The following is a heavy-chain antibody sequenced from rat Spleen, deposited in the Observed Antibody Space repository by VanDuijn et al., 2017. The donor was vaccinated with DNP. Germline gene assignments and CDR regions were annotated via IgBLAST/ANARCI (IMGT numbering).Heavy chain of an antibody. CDR1: GFSLTSYG. CDR2: ISSGGTT. D-gene: IGHD4-3*01. CDR3: SRGRDNYAHEWYFDF. J-gene: IGHJ1*01. Sequence: QVQLKESGLGLVQPSQTLSLTCSVSGFSLTSYGVNLVRQPPGKGLEWIAAISSGGTTYYNSALKSRLSISRDTSKSQVFLKMISLQTEDTAIYFCSRGRDNYAHEWYFDFWGPGTMVTVSS. V-gene: IGHV2S12*01.